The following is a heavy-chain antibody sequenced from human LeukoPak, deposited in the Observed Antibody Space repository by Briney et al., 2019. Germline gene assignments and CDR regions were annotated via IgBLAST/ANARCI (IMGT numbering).Heavy chain of an antibody. CDR3: ARYSGSFLREDAFDI. J-gene: IGHJ3*02. CDR1: GFTFSSYA. D-gene: IGHD1-26*01. Sequence: GGSLRLSCAASGFTFSSYAMSWVRQATGKGLEWVSAISGSGGSTYYADSVKGRFTISRDNSKNTLYLQMNSLRAEDTAVYYCARYSGSFLREDAFDIWGQGTMVTVSS. CDR2: ISGSGGST. V-gene: IGHV3-23*01.